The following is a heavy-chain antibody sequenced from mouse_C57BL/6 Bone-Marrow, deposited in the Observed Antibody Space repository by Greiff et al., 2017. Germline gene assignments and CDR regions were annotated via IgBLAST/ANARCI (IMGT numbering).Heavy chain of an antibody. CDR3: TFYYYGSSYLLWAMDY. J-gene: IGHJ4*01. V-gene: IGHV14-4*01. Sequence: EVQLVESGAELVRPGASVKLSCTASGFNIKDDYMHWVKQRPEQGLEWIGWIDPENGDTEYASKFQGKATITADTSSNTAYLQLSSLTSEDTAVYYCTFYYYGSSYLLWAMDYWGQGTSVTVSS. CDR1: GFNIKDDY. D-gene: IGHD1-1*01. CDR2: IDPENGDT.